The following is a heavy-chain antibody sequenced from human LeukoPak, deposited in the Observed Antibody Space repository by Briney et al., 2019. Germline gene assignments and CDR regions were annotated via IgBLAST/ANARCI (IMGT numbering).Heavy chain of an antibody. CDR3: ARALGYCSSTSCYG. J-gene: IGHJ4*02. V-gene: IGHV3-30*01. CDR1: GFTFSSYA. CDR2: ISYDGSNK. D-gene: IGHD2-2*03. Sequence: GGPLRLSCAASGFTFSSYAMHWVRQAPGKGLEWVAVISYDGSNKYYADSVKGRFTISRDNSKNTLYLQMNSLRAEDTAVYYCARALGYCSSTSCYGWGQGTLVTVSS.